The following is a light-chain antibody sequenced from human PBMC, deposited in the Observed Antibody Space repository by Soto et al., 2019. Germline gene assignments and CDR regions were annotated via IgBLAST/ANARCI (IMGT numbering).Light chain of an antibody. CDR1: NSDAGGSTY. CDR3: SSNVGGTNLKI. V-gene: IGLV2-8*01. Sequence: QSVLTQPPSASGSPGQSVTISCTGTNSDAGGSTYVSWYQQHPGKAPKLVIYEVIKRPSGVPDRFSGSRSGNTASLTVSGLQAEDEADYYCSSNVGGTNLKIFRGGTKLTVL. CDR2: EVI. J-gene: IGLJ2*01.